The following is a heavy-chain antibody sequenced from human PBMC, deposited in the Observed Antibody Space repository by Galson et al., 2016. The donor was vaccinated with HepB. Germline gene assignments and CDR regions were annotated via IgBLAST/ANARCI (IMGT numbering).Heavy chain of an antibody. J-gene: IGHJ1*01. V-gene: IGHV3-30*18. D-gene: IGHD3-22*01. Sequence: SLRLSCAAYGFTFSSYGMHWVRQAPGKGLEWVAVISYDGSDKYYADSVKGRFTISRDNSKNTLYLQMSSLRAEDTAVYYCAKDISPQYDSSGYFTRRCMQHWGQGTLVTVSS. CDR2: ISYDGSDK. CDR1: GFTFSSYG. CDR3: AKDISPQYDSSGYFTRRCMQH.